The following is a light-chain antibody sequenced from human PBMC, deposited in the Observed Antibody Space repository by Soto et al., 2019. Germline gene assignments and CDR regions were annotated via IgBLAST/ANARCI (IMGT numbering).Light chain of an antibody. V-gene: IGLV2-8*01. CDR2: EVN. CDR3: RSYEGTTNSV. J-gene: IGLJ1*01. Sequence: THPASLSVSPGQPGTVSCTGTSSDVGAYIYVSWYQQYPGKAPQLIIYEVNKRPSGVPDRFSASKSGNTASLTVSGLKAEDEDDYYRRSYEGTTNSVLGNGPKVNVL. CDR1: SSDVGAYIY.